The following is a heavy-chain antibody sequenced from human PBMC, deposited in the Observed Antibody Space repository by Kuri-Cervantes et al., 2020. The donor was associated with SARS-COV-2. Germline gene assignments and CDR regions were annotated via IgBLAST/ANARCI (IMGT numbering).Heavy chain of an antibody. D-gene: IGHD1-26*01. J-gene: IGHJ3*02. CDR3: ARSRGGSYPRAFDI. CDR2: ISYDGSNK. Sequence: LSLTCAGSGFTFSRYAIHCVRQAPGKGLEWVAVISYDGSNKYYADSVKGRFTISRDNSKNTLYLQMNSLRAEDTAVYYCARSRGGSYPRAFDIWGQGTMVTVSS. CDR1: GFTFSRYA. V-gene: IGHV3-30-3*01.